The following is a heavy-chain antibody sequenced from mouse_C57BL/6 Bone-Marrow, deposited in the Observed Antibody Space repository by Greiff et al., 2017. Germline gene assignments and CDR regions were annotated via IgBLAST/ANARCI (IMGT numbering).Heavy chain of an antibody. Sequence: EVQLVESGAELVRPGASVKLSCTASGFNIKDDYMHWVKQRPEQGLEWIGWIDPENGDTEYASKFQGKATITADTSSNTAYLQLSSLTSEDTAVYYCTTDTTVVAPYWFDYWGQGTTLTVSS. CDR3: TTDTTVVAPYWFDY. D-gene: IGHD1-1*01. CDR1: GFNIKDDY. V-gene: IGHV14-4*01. J-gene: IGHJ2*01. CDR2: IDPENGDT.